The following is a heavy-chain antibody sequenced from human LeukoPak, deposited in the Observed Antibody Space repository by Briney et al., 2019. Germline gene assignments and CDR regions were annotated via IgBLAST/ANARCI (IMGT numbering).Heavy chain of an antibody. V-gene: IGHV3-23*01. CDR2: ISGSGGGT. J-gene: IGHJ2*01. D-gene: IGHD1-26*01. CDR1: GFTFSSYA. Sequence: GGSLRLSCAASGFTFSSYAMSWVRQAPGKGLQWVSAISGSGGGTYYADSVKGRFTISRDNSKNTLYLQMNSLRAEDTAVYYCAKDPSGSYYGWYFDLWGRGTLVTVSS. CDR3: AKDPSGSYYGWYFDL.